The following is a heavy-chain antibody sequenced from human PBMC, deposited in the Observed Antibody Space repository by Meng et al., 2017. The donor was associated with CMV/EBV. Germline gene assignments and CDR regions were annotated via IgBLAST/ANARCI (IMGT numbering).Heavy chain of an antibody. Sequence: SETLSLTCAVYGGSFSGYYWGWIRQPPGKGLEWIGSIYHSGSTYYNPSLKSRVTISVDTSKNQFSLNLTSVTAADTAVYYCARVTPSIVGATSFDYWGQGTLVTVSS. CDR2: IYHSGST. CDR1: GGSFSGYY. CDR3: ARVTPSIVGATSFDY. J-gene: IGHJ4*02. D-gene: IGHD1-26*01. V-gene: IGHV4-38-2*01.